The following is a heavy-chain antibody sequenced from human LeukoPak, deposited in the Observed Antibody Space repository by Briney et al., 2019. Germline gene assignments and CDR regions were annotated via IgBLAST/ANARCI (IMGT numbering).Heavy chain of an antibody. CDR3: ARDGRVCSSTSCYVGYPYDY. V-gene: IGHV3-48*01. CDR2: ISSNSSTI. Sequence: GGSLRLSCAASGFTFSRYSMNWVRQAPGKGLEWVSYISSNSSTIYYADSVKGRFTISRDNAKNSLYLQMNSLRAEDTAVYYCARDGRVCSSTSCYVGYPYDYWGQGTLVTVSS. CDR1: GFTFSRYS. D-gene: IGHD2-2*01. J-gene: IGHJ4*02.